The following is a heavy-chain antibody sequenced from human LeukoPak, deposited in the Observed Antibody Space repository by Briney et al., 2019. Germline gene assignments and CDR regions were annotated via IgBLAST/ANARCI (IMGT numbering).Heavy chain of an antibody. CDR3: ASSRDYGGSR. V-gene: IGHV4-34*01. J-gene: IGHJ4*02. CDR1: GGSFSGYY. Sequence: SETLSLTCAVYGGSFSGYYWSWIRQPPGKGLEWIGEINHSGSTNYNPSLKSRVTISVDTSKNQFSLKLSSVTAADTAVYYCASSRDYGGSRWGQGTLVTVSS. D-gene: IGHD4-23*01. CDR2: INHSGST.